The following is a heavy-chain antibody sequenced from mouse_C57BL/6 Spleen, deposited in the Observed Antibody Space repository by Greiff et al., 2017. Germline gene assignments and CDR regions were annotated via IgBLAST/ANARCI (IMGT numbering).Heavy chain of an antibody. V-gene: IGHV1-54*01. CDR3: AGEGYDYDGFAY. D-gene: IGHD2-4*01. Sequence: QVQLQQSGAELVRPGTSVKVSCTASGYAFTNYLIAWVKQRPGQGLEWIGVINPGSGGTNYNAKFKGKATLTADKSYSTAYMQLSSLTSEDSAVYFCAGEGYDYDGFAYWGQGTLVTVSA. CDR1: GYAFTNYL. J-gene: IGHJ3*01. CDR2: INPGSGGT.